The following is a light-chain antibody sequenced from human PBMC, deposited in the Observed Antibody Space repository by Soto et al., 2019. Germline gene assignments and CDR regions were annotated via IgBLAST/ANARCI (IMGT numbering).Light chain of an antibody. Sequence: QYALTQPPSASGSPGQSVTISCTGTSRDVGGHDYVSWYQQHPGKAPKLLIYEVTQRPSGVPDRFSGSKSGNTASLTVSGRQADDEANYYCNSYVTGNSLIFGGGTKLTVL. CDR2: EVT. CDR3: NSYVTGNSLI. V-gene: IGLV2-8*01. CDR1: SRDVGGHDY. J-gene: IGLJ2*01.